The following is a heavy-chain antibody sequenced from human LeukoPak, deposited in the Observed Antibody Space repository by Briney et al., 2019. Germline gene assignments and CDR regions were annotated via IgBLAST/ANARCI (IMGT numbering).Heavy chain of an antibody. V-gene: IGHV3-30*02. CDR1: GFTFSNYG. Sequence: GGSLRLSCAASGFTFSNYGMHWVRQAPGKGLEWVAFIRYDGSNTYYEDSMKGRFTISRDNAKNSLYLQMNSLRADDTAVYYCAKLRLGSIDYWGQGTLVTVSS. D-gene: IGHD3-10*01. J-gene: IGHJ4*02. CDR3: AKLRLGSIDY. CDR2: IRYDGSNT.